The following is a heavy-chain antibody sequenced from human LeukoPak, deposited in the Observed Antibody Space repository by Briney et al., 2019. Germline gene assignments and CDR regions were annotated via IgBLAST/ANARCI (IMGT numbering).Heavy chain of an antibody. CDR1: GGSIGSYY. V-gene: IGHV4-59*12. CDR3: ARANRDYYDSSGYYSPPVY. J-gene: IGHJ4*02. D-gene: IGHD3-22*01. Sequence: SETLSLTCTVSGGSIGSYYWSWIRQPPGKGLEWIGYIYYSGSTNYNPSLKSRVTISVDTSKNQFSLKLSSVTAADTAVYYCARANRDYYDSSGYYSPPVYWGQGTLVTVSS. CDR2: IYYSGST.